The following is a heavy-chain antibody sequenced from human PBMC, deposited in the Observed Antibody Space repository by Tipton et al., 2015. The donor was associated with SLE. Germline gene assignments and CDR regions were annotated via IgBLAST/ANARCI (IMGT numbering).Heavy chain of an antibody. Sequence: SLRLSCAASGFSFRRNGMHWVRQAPGQGLEWVANIHEDGGEKYYVDSVKGRFTISRDNADNSVFLQMNILGADDTAVYYCARIPRISRPYYMDVWGKGTAVTVSS. CDR1: GFSFRRNG. CDR3: ARIPRISRPYYMDV. D-gene: IGHD2/OR15-2a*01. J-gene: IGHJ6*03. CDR2: IHEDGGEK. V-gene: IGHV3-7*01.